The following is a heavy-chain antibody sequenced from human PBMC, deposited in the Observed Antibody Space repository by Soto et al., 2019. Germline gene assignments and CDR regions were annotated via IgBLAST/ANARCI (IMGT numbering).Heavy chain of an antibody. CDR2: NPHIGNT. D-gene: IGHD6-19*01. CDR1: GDSINSCRYY. CDR3: ATPLATQPVAGLHL. J-gene: IGHJ4*02. Sequence: QLHLQESGPRLVRPSETLSLTCTVSGDSINSCRYYWGWIRQPPGKGLEWIGSNPHIGNTYYNPSLRRQVAMSMDTSKNQFSLEMRSVTAADTAVYYCATPLATQPVAGLHLWGRGTLVTVSS. V-gene: IGHV4-39*01.